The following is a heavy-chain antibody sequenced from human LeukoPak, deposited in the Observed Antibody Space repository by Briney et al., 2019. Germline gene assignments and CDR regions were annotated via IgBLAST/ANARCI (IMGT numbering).Heavy chain of an antibody. J-gene: IGHJ6*02. CDR3: ARDPRIAAAGTYGMDV. Sequence: GGSLRLSCAASGFTFSSYSMNWVRQAPGKGLEWVSSISSSSSYIYYADSVKGRFTISRDNAKNSLYLQMNSLRAEDTAVYYCARDPRIAAAGTYGMDVWGQGTTVTVSS. CDR2: ISSSSSYI. CDR1: GFTFSSYS. D-gene: IGHD6-13*01. V-gene: IGHV3-21*01.